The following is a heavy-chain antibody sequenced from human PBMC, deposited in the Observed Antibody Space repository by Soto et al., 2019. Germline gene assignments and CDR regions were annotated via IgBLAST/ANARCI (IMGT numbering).Heavy chain of an antibody. CDR1: GGSISRGGYY. CDR2: IYYSGST. Sequence: PSEPLSLTRPVCGGSISRGGYYWSWIRQHPGKGLEWIGYIYYSGSTYYNPSLKSRVTISVDTSKNQFSLKLSSVTAADTAVYYCARDFDYWGQGTLVTVSS. CDR3: ARDFDY. V-gene: IGHV4-31*03. J-gene: IGHJ4*02.